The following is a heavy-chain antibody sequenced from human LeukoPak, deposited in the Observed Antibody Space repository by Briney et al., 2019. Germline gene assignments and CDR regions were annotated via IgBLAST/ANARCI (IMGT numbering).Heavy chain of an antibody. J-gene: IGHJ4*02. V-gene: IGHV3-9*03. CDR1: GFTFDGYA. CDR3: AKGSYSSGSNYFDC. Sequence: PGGSLRLSCAASGFTFDGYAMHWVRQAPGKGLEWVSGISWNSGSIGYADSVKGRFTISRDNAKNSLYLQMNSLRAEDMALYYCAKGSYSSGSNYFDCWGQGTLVTVSS. CDR2: ISWNSGSI. D-gene: IGHD6-19*01.